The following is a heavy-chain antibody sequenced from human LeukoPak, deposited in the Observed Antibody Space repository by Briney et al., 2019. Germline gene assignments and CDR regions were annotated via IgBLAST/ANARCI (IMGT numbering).Heavy chain of an antibody. J-gene: IGHJ4*02. CDR1: GFPLSTTGVG. CDR3: AHRGYCSGGSCFSGRYFDS. Sequence: ASGPTLVNPTQTLTLTRTFSGFPLSTTGVGVGWIRQPPGKALEWLAIIYWDDDKRYSPSLKSRLTITKDTSKNQAVLTMTNKDPVDTATYYCAHRGYCSGGSCFSGRYFDSWGQGALVTVSS. CDR2: IYWDDDK. D-gene: IGHD2-15*01. V-gene: IGHV2-5*02.